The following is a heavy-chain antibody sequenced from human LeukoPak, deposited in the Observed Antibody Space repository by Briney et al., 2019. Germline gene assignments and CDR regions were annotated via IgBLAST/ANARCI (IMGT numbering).Heavy chain of an antibody. J-gene: IGHJ4*02. CDR2: INPNSGGT. CDR3: ARSRTGSGFLFDY. Sequence: EASVKVSCKASGYTFTGYYMHWVRQAPGQGLEWMGWINPNSGGTNYAQKFQGRVTMTRDTSISIAYMELSRLRSDDTAVYYCARSRTGSGFLFDYWGQGTLVTVSS. V-gene: IGHV1-2*02. CDR1: GYTFTGYY. D-gene: IGHD3-10*01.